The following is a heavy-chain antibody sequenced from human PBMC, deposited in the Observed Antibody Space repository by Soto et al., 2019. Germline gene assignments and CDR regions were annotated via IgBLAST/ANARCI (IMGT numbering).Heavy chain of an antibody. CDR2: VNPNSGDT. D-gene: IGHD2-21*02. V-gene: IGHV1-8*01. CDR3: ARVSFLAPVTGAEIFDF. CDR1: GYSFTSYD. Sequence: QVQLVQSGAEVKKPGASVKVSCKASGYSFTSYDMNWVRQAPGPGLEWMGWVNPNSGDTDYAQKFQDRVTMTTDTSIRTDYMELSSLRSEDTAVYYCARVSFLAPVTGAEIFDFWGQGTMVTVSS. J-gene: IGHJ3*01.